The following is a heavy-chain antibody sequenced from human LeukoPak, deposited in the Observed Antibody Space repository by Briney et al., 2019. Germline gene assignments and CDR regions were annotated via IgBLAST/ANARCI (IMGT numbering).Heavy chain of an antibody. V-gene: IGHV3-33*01. Sequence: PGGSLRLSCAASGFTFSSYGMHWVRQAPGKGLEWAAVIWYDGSNKYYADSVKGRFTISRHNSKNTLYLQMNSLRAEDTAVYYCAGAVRGYYYYGMDVWGQGTTVTVSS. J-gene: IGHJ6*02. CDR3: AGAVRGYYYYGMDV. CDR1: GFTFSSYG. D-gene: IGHD3-10*01. CDR2: IWYDGSNK.